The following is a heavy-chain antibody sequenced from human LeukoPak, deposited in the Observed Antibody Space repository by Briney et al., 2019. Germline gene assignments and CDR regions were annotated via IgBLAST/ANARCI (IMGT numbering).Heavy chain of an antibody. J-gene: IGHJ4*02. CDR2: IYTSGST. V-gene: IGHV4-4*09. CDR1: GGSISSYY. CDR3: ARHKSSSSGNYFDY. Sequence: SETLSLTCTVSGGSISSYYWSWIRQPPGKGLEWIGHIYTSGSTNYNPSLKSRVTISVDTSKDQFSLRLRSVTAADTAVYYCARHKSSSSGNYFDYWGQGTLVTVSS. D-gene: IGHD6-6*01.